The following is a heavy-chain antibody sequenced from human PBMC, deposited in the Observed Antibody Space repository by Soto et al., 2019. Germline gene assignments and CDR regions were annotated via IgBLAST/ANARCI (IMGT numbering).Heavy chain of an antibody. Sequence: QVQLVQSGAEVKKSGASVRVSCKTSGYTFTSYGITWVRQAPGQGLEWMGMISVYNGNTNYAQKFQGRVTMTRDTSTYTAYLELRNLEYDDTALYCCATSDSRVYDQPAVYWGQGTTVTVSS. CDR2: ISVYNGNT. J-gene: IGHJ4*01. CDR1: GYTFTSYG. V-gene: IGHV1-18*01. CDR3: ATSDSRVYDQPAVY. D-gene: IGHD3-22*01.